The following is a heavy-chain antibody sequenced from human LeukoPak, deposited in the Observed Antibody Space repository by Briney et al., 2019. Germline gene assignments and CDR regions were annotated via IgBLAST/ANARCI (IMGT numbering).Heavy chain of an antibody. Sequence: SETLSLTCTVSGGSISSYYWSWIRQPPGKGLEWIGYISYSGSTNYNPSLKSRVTISVDRSKNQFSLKLSSVTAADTAVYYCARGQTGAAFDYWGQGTLVTVSS. J-gene: IGHJ4*02. D-gene: IGHD6-25*01. V-gene: IGHV4-59*01. CDR1: GGSISSYY. CDR3: ARGQTGAAFDY. CDR2: ISYSGST.